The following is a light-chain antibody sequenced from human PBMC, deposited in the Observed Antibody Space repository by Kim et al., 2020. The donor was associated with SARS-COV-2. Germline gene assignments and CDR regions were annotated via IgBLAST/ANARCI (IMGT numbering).Light chain of an antibody. CDR1: QIVSLNF. CDR3: QQCGNSPQT. CDR2: DAS. V-gene: IGKV3-20*01. J-gene: IGKJ5*01. Sequence: SPGELATLACRASQIVSLNFLACYQQKPGQAPRLLMYDASSRATGIADRFSGSGSGTDFTLTISRLEPEDFAVYYCQQCGNSPQTFGQGTRLEIK.